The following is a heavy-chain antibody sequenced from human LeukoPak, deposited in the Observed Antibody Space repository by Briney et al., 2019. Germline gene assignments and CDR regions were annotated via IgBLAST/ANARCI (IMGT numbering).Heavy chain of an antibody. D-gene: IGHD2-8*01. J-gene: IGHJ4*02. Sequence: PGGSLRLSCAASGFTFSSYAMHWVRQAPGKGLEWVAVISYDGSNKYYADSVKGRFTISRDNSKNTLHLQMNSLRAEDTAVYYCASAGCTNGVCSYFDYWGQGTLVTVSS. V-gene: IGHV3-30-3*01. CDR1: GFTFSSYA. CDR2: ISYDGSNK. CDR3: ASAGCTNGVCSYFDY.